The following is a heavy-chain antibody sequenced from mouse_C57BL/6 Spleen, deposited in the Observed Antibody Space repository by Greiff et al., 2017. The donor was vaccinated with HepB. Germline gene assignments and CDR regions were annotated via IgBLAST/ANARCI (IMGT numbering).Heavy chain of an antibody. D-gene: IGHD4-1*02. CDR2: IRLKSDNYAT. J-gene: IGHJ1*03. V-gene: IGHV6-3*01. CDR3: TGKLNWDWYFDV. CDR1: GFTFSNYW. Sequence: EVKLVESGGGLVQPGGSMKLSCVASGFTFSNYWMNWVRQSPEKGLEWVAQIRLKSDNYATHYAESVKGRFTISRDDSKSSVYLQMNNLRAEDTGIYYCTGKLNWDWYFDVWGTGTTVTVSS.